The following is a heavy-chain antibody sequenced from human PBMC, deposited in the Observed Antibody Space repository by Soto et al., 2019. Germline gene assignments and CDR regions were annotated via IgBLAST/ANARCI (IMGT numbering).Heavy chain of an antibody. CDR1: GFTVSSNY. V-gene: IGHV3-23*01. D-gene: IGHD3-22*01. CDR3: AKATYYYDSSGYFDY. Sequence: GGSLRLSCAASGFTVSSNYMSWVRQAPGKGLEWVSAISGSGGSTYYADSVKGRFTISRDNSKNTLYLQMNSLRAEDTAVYYCAKATYYYDSSGYFDYWGQGTLVTVSS. J-gene: IGHJ4*02. CDR2: ISGSGGST.